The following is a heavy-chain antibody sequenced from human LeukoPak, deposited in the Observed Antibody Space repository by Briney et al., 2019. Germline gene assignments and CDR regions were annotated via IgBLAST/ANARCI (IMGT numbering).Heavy chain of an antibody. D-gene: IGHD3-10*01. CDR2: IIPIFGTA. Sequence: GSSVKVACKASGGTFSSYAISWVRQAPGQGLEWMGGIIPIFGTANYAQKFQGRVTITTDESTSTTYMELSSQRSEDTAVYYCAKFRGSYGRNYWGQGTLVTVSS. CDR3: AKFRGSYGRNY. J-gene: IGHJ4*02. V-gene: IGHV1-69*05. CDR1: GGTFSSYA.